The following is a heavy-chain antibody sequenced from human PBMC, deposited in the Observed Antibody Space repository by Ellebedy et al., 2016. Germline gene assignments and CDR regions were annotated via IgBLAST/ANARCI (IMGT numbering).Heavy chain of an antibody. Sequence: GGSLRLXXAASGFTFSSYWMSWVRQAPGKGLEWVANIKQDGSEKYYVDSVKGRFTISRDNAKNSLYLQMISLRAEDTAIYYCARLPDYSGSYDTDYYYYMDVWGKGTTVTVSS. D-gene: IGHD3-10*01. CDR1: GFTFSSYW. V-gene: IGHV3-7*03. CDR3: ARLPDYSGSYDTDYYYYMDV. CDR2: IKQDGSEK. J-gene: IGHJ6*03.